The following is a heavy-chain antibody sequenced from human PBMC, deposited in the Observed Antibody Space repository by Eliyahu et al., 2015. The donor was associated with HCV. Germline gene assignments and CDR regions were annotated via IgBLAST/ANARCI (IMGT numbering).Heavy chain of an antibody. CDR2: VFSSRWRF. Sequence: QVQLKESGPGLVKPSETLSLTCSVSGDAISSGNYHWSWIRQSPGKGLEWIGXVFSSRWRFFYNPSLESRVKILVDSTKNQFSLSLTSVTTADTATYYCAGCGGGGCHDSGMGVWGQGTAVTVTS. V-gene: IGHV4-30-4*01. D-gene: IGHD2-21*01. J-gene: IGHJ6*02. CDR1: GDAISSGNYH. CDR3: AGCGGGGCHDSGMGV.